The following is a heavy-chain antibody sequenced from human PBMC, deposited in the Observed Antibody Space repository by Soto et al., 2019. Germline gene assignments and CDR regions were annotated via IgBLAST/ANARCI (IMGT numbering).Heavy chain of an antibody. Sequence: GASVKVSCKASGYTFTSYAMHWVRQAPGQRLEWMGWINAGNGNTKYSQKFQGRVTITRDTSASTAYMELSSLRSEDTAVYYCARARGRYSGYDTYYYDSSGYYRFAYWGQGTLVTVSS. CDR3: ARARGRYSGYDTYYYDSSGYYRFAY. CDR1: GYTFTSYA. V-gene: IGHV1-3*01. CDR2: INAGNGNT. J-gene: IGHJ4*02. D-gene: IGHD3-22*01.